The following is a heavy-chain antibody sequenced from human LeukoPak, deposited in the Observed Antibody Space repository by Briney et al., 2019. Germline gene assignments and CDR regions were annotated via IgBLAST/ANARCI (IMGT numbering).Heavy chain of an antibody. Sequence: SVEVSCKASGGTFSSYAISWVRQAPGQGLEWMGRIIPILGIANYAQKFQGRVTITADKSTSTAYMEPSSLRSEDTAVYYCARHPGIAVAGFDYWGQGTLVTVSS. CDR1: GGTFSSYA. CDR3: ARHPGIAVAGFDY. V-gene: IGHV1-69*04. CDR2: IIPILGIA. D-gene: IGHD6-19*01. J-gene: IGHJ4*02.